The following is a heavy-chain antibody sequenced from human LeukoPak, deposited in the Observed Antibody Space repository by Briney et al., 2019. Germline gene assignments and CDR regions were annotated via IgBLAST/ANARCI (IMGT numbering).Heavy chain of an antibody. CDR3: AKSYDFWSGYLAY. J-gene: IGHJ4*02. CDR1: GFTFSSYA. V-gene: IGHV3-23*01. Sequence: GGSLRPSCAASGFTFSSYAMSWVRQAPGKGLEWVSAISGSGGSTYYADSVKGRFTISRDNSKNTLYLQMNSLRAEDTAVYYCAKSYDFWSGYLAYWGQGTLVTVSS. D-gene: IGHD3-3*01. CDR2: ISGSGGST.